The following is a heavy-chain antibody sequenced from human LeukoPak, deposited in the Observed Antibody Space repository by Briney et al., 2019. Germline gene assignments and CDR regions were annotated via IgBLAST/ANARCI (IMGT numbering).Heavy chain of an antibody. CDR2: IWSDGSNK. D-gene: IGHD6-19*01. Sequence: GGSLRLSCAASTFSFSCCAMHWVRQAPGKGLEWVTIIWSDGSNKYYAESMKGRFTISRDNSKNTLYLEMNSLRTEDTAVYYCARRGEGSTGWHYFEYWGQGTLVTVSS. J-gene: IGHJ4*02. V-gene: IGHV3-33*08. CDR3: ARRGEGSTGWHYFEY. CDR1: TFSFSCCA.